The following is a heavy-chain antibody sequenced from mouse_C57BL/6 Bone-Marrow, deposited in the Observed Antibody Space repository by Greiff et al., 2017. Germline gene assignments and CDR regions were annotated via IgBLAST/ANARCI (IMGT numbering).Heavy chain of an antibody. Sequence: QVQLQQSGAELVRPGTSVKVSCKASGYAFTNYLIEWVKQRPGQGLEWIGVINPGSGGTNYNEKFKGKATLTADKSSSTAYMKLSSLTSEDSAVYFCARSSYWYFDVWGTGTTVIVSS. J-gene: IGHJ1*03. D-gene: IGHD1-1*01. V-gene: IGHV1-54*01. CDR2: INPGSGGT. CDR1: GYAFTNYL. CDR3: ARSSYWYFDV.